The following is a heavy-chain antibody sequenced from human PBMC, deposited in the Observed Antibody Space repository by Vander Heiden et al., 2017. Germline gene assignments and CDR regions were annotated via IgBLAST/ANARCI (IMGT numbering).Heavy chain of an antibody. V-gene: IGHV4-39*01. CDR2: IYYSGST. CDR1: GGSIRSSSYY. Sequence: QLQLQESGAGLVKPSETLSLTCTVAGGSIRSSSYYWGWIRQPPGKGLEWIGSIYYSGSTYYNPSLKSRVTISVDTSKNQFSLKLSSVTAADTAVYYCARQDGLVPDYWGQGTLVTVSS. CDR3: ARQDGLVPDY. D-gene: IGHD3-9*01. J-gene: IGHJ4*02.